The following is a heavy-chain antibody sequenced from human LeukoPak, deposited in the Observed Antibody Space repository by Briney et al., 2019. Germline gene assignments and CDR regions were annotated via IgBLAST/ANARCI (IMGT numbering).Heavy chain of an antibody. D-gene: IGHD3-22*01. CDR1: GFIFLNYA. CDR3: AKDGVVVVSGNWFDP. J-gene: IGHJ5*02. CDR2: ISASGGST. V-gene: IGHV3-23*01. Sequence: GGSLRLSCAASGFIFLNYAMSWVRQAPGKGLEWVSGISASGGSTYYAVSVKGRFTISRDNSKNTLYLQMNSLRAEDTAVYYCAKDGVVVVSGNWFDPWGQGTLVTVSS.